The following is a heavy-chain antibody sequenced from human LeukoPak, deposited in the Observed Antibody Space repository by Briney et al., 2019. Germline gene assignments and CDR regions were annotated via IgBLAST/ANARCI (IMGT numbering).Heavy chain of an antibody. CDR1: GFTVSTDY. J-gene: IGHJ4*02. Sequence: GGSLRFSCAASGFTVSTDYMSWVRQAPGKGLEWVSILYSSGSTYYADSVKGRFTISRDSSKNTLYLQIHNLRVDDTAVYYCARDRRGEGMVAFDSWGQGTLVTVSS. D-gene: IGHD2-8*01. CDR3: ARDRRGEGMVAFDS. CDR2: LYSSGST. V-gene: IGHV3-53*01.